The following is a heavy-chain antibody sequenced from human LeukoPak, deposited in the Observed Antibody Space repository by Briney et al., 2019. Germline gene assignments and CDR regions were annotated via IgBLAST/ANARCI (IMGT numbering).Heavy chain of an antibody. V-gene: IGHV4-39*01. CDR1: GGSISSSSYY. Sequence: PSETLSLTCTVSGGSISSSSYYWGWIRQPPGKGLEWIGSIYYSGSTYYNPSLKSRVTISVDTSKNQFSLKLSSVTAADTAVYYCARRYYDSSGPRFVYWGQGTLVTVSS. D-gene: IGHD3-22*01. J-gene: IGHJ4*02. CDR3: ARRYYDSSGPRFVY. CDR2: IYYSGST.